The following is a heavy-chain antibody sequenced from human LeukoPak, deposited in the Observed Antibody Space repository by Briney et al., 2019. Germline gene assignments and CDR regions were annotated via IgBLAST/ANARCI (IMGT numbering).Heavy chain of an antibody. CDR2: ISDNRGTT. Sequence: GGSLRLSCAASGFTFSSYAMSWVRQAPGKGLEWVSSISDNRGTTYYAEPVKGRFTISRDNPKNTLYLQMSSLRVEDTAVYYCAKEDGYSYGFLAYWGQGTLVTVSS. D-gene: IGHD5-18*01. V-gene: IGHV3-23*01. J-gene: IGHJ4*02. CDR1: GFTFSSYA. CDR3: AKEDGYSYGFLAY.